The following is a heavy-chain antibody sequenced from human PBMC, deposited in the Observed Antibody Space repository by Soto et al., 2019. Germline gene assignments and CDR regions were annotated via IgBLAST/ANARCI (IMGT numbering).Heavy chain of an antibody. CDR1: GYTLTSYD. CDR2: MNPNSGNT. D-gene: IGHD3-3*01. V-gene: IGHV1-8*01. CDR3: ASPARNYDFWSGYSFDI. J-gene: IGHJ3*02. Sequence: ASVKVSCKASGYTLTSYDINWVQQATGQGLEWMGWMNPNSGNTGYAQKFQGRVTMTRNTSISTAYMELSSLRSEDTAVYYCASPARNYDFWSGYSFDIWGQGTMVTVS.